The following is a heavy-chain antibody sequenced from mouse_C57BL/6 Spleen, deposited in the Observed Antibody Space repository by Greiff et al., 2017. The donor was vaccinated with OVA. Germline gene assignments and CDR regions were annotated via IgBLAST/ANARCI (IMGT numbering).Heavy chain of an antibody. Sequence: VQLQQSGAELVRPGASVTLSCKASGYTFTDYEMHWVKQTPVHGLEWIGAIDPETGGTASNQKFKGKAILTADKSSSTAYMELRSLTSEDSAVYYTTTVVATRDCAMDYWGQGTSVTVSS. CDR3: TTVVATRDCAMDY. J-gene: IGHJ4*01. CDR2: IDPETGGT. CDR1: GYTFTDYE. V-gene: IGHV1-15*01. D-gene: IGHD1-1*01.